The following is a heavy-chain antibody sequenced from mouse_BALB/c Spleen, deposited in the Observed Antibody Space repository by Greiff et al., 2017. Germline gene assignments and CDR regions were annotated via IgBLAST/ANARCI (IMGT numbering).Heavy chain of an antibody. Sequence: DVQLQESGGGLVQPGGSMKLSCVASGFTFSNYWMNWVRQSPEKGLEWVAEIRLKSNNYATHYAESVKGRFTISRDDSKSSVYLQMNNLRAEDTGIYYCTRDGYYWYFDVWGAGTTVTVSS. CDR2: IRLKSNNYAT. D-gene: IGHD2-3*01. V-gene: IGHV6-6*02. J-gene: IGHJ1*01. CDR3: TRDGYYWYFDV. CDR1: GFTFSNYW.